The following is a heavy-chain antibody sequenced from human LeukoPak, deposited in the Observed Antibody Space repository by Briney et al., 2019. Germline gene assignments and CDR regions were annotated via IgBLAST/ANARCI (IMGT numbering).Heavy chain of an antibody. D-gene: IGHD3-16*01. J-gene: IGHJ4*02. Sequence: SVTVSCKASGGTFSSYAISWVRQAPGQGVEWMGGIIPIFGTADYAQKFQGRLTITADKSTSTAYRELSSRRSEDTAVYYCARDPGLDYVWGSYENWGQGTLVTVSS. CDR2: IIPIFGTA. CDR1: GGTFSSYA. V-gene: IGHV1-69*06. CDR3: ARDPGLDYVWGSYEN.